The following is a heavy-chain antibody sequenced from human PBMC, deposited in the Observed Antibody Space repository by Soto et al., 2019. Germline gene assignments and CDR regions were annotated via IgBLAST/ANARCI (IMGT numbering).Heavy chain of an antibody. Sequence: QLQLQESGPGLVKPSETLSLTCTVSGGSISSSSYYWGWIRQPPGKGLEWIGSIYYSGSTYYNPSLKSRVTISVDTSKNQFSLKLSSVTAADTALYYCASQLDIVVVVAASRFDPWGQGTLVTVSS. CDR1: GGSISSSSYY. CDR3: ASQLDIVVVVAASRFDP. D-gene: IGHD2-15*01. V-gene: IGHV4-39*01. J-gene: IGHJ5*02. CDR2: IYYSGST.